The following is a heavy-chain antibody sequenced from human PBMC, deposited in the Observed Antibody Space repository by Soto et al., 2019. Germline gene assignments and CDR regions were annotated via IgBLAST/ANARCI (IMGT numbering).Heavy chain of an antibody. V-gene: IGHV3-30*03. CDR2: ISYDGTYK. CDR1: GFTFSSYG. CDR3: ARDRALLHTTSRGCFDY. Sequence: GSLRLSCAATGFTFSSYGMHWVRQTPGKGLEWVAAISYDGTYKYYADSVKGRFTVSRDNSKNTLNLQMNSLKTEDTAVYYCARDRALLHTTSRGCFDYWGLGTLVTVSS. J-gene: IGHJ4*02. D-gene: IGHD2-2*01.